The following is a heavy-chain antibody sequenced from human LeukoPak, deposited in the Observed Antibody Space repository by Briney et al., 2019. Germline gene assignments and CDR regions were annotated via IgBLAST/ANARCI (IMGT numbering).Heavy chain of an antibody. J-gene: IGHJ5*02. V-gene: IGHV7-4-1*02. Sequence: ASVKVSCKASGYTFTSYAMNWVRQAPGQGLEWMGWINTNTGNPTYAQGFTGRSVFPLDTSVSTAYLQISSLKAEDTAVYYCARLVGATTSYNWFDPWGQGTLVTVSS. D-gene: IGHD1-26*01. CDR3: ARLVGATTSYNWFDP. CDR1: GYTFTSYA. CDR2: INTNTGNP.